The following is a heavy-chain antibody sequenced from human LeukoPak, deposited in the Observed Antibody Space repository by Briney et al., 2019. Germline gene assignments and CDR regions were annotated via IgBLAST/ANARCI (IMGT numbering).Heavy chain of an antibody. CDR2: INWNGGST. CDR1: GFTFDDYG. D-gene: IGHD1-20*01. J-gene: IGHJ4*02. Sequence: GGSLRLSCAASGFTFDDYGMSWVRPAPGKGLEWVSGINWNGGSTGYADSVKGRFTISRDNAKNSLYLQMNSLRAEDTALYYCARVRDRYNWNDFDYWGQGTLVTVSS. CDR3: ARVRDRYNWNDFDY. V-gene: IGHV3-20*04.